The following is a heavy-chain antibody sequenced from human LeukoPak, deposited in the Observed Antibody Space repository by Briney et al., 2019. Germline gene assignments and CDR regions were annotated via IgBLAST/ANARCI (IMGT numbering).Heavy chain of an antibody. J-gene: IGHJ3*01. Sequence: PGGSLRLSCTASGFTFSTYWMHWVRQAPGKGLVWVSLINSDGSYTDFADSVKGRFTISRDNAQSTLYLQMSSLRVEDTAVYYCATELRESGASSRNACHLWGQGTVVSVSS. V-gene: IGHV3-74*01. CDR2: INSDGSYT. CDR1: GFTFSTYW. D-gene: IGHD2-15*01. CDR3: ATELRESGASSRNACHL.